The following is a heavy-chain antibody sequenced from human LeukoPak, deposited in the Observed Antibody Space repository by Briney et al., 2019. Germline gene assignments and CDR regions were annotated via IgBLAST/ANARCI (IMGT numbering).Heavy chain of an antibody. CDR3: TSQITMVRGVVSFDY. J-gene: IGHJ4*02. CDR1: GFTFSGSA. CDR2: IRSKANSYAT. D-gene: IGHD3-10*01. V-gene: IGHV3-73*01. Sequence: GGSLRLSCAASGFTFSGSAMHCVRQASGKGLEWVGRIRSKANSYATAYAASVKGRFTISRDDSKNTAYLQMNSLKTEDTAVYYCTSQITMVRGVVSFDYWGQGTLVTVSS.